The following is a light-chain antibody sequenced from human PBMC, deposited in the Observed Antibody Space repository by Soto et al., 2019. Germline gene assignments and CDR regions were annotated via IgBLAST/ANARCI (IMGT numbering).Light chain of an antibody. J-gene: IGKJ4*01. CDR2: DAS. CDR1: QDISNY. V-gene: IGKV1-33*01. Sequence: DIQMTQSPSSLSASVGDRVTITCQASQDISNYLNWYQQKPGKAPKLLIYDASNLETGVPSRFSGSGSGTDFTFTISSLQPEDIATYYSQQCDNLPLTFGGGTKVEIK. CDR3: QQCDNLPLT.